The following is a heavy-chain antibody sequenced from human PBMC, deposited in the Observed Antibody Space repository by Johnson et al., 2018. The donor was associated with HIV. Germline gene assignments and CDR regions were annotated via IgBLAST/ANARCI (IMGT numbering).Heavy chain of an antibody. Sequence: VQLVESGGDLVQPGGSLRLSCAASGFTVSGNYMSWVRQAPGKGLEWVSVIYSGGSTQYADFVKGRFSISRDTSKNTVYLQMNSLRAGDTAVYYCARGMYYNFWSGYGIRWDAFDIWGQGTMVTVSS. CDR2: IYSGGST. D-gene: IGHD3-3*01. CDR1: GFTVSGNY. V-gene: IGHV3-66*01. CDR3: ARGMYYNFWSGYGIRWDAFDI. J-gene: IGHJ3*02.